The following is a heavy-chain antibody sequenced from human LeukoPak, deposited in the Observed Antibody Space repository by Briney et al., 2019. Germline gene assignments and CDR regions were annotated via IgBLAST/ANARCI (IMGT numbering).Heavy chain of an antibody. CDR2: IYYSGST. D-gene: IGHD3-10*01. CDR3: ARAYYYGSGSYYDYYYYGMDV. V-gene: IGHV4-59*01. J-gene: IGHJ6*02. Sequence: SETLSLTCTVSGGSISSYYWSWIRQPPGKGLEWLGYIYYSGSTNYNPSLKSRVTISVDTSKNQFSLKLSSVTAADTAVYYCARAYYYGSGSYYDYYYYGMDVWGQGTTVTASS. CDR1: GGSISSYY.